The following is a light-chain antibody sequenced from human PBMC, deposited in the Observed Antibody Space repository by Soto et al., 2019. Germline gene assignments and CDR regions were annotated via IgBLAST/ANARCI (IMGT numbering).Light chain of an antibody. J-gene: IGKJ1*01. CDR2: KAS. CDR1: QSISSW. Sequence: DIQMTQSPSTLSASVGDRVTITCRASQSISSWLAWYQQKPGKAPKLLIYKASSLESGVPARFSGSGSGTEFTLTISSLQPDDCATYCCQQYNSYPWTFGQGTKVEIK. V-gene: IGKV1-5*03. CDR3: QQYNSYPWT.